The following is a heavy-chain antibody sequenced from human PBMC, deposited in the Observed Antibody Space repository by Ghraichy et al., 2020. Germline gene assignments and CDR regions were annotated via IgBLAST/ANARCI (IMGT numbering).Heavy chain of an antibody. CDR1: GFTFSSYW. D-gene: IGHD4-17*01. CDR2: IKQDGSEK. CDR3: ARESGDYGLYYYYGMDV. Sequence: GGSLRLSCAASGFTFSSYWMSWVRQAPGKGLEWVANIKQDGSEKYYVDSVKGRFTISRDNAKNSLYLQMNSLRAEDTAVYYCARESGDYGLYYYYGMDVWGQGTTVTVSS. J-gene: IGHJ6*02. V-gene: IGHV3-7*01.